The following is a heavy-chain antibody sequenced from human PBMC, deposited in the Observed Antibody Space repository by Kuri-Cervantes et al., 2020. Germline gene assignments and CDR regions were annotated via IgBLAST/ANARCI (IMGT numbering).Heavy chain of an antibody. V-gene: IGHV3-74*01. J-gene: IGHJ6*02. CDR3: ARDRRYYDSSGYYVGDGMDV. CDR2: INSDGSST. Sequence: FCAASGFTFSSYWMHWVRQAPGKGLVWVSRINSDGSSTSYADSVKGRFTISRDHAKNTLYLQMNSLRAEDTAVYYCARDRRYYDSSGYYVGDGMDVWGQGTTVTVSS. D-gene: IGHD3-22*01. CDR1: GFTFSSYW.